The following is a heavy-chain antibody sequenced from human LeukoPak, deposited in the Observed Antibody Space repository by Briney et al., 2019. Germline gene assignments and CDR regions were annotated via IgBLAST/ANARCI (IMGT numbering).Heavy chain of an antibody. V-gene: IGHV3-23*01. CDR3: AKGREAVALTGGYFDY. CDR2: ISGSGGST. J-gene: IGHJ4*02. Sequence: GGSLRLSCAASGFTFSSYAMSWVRQAPGKGLEWVSAISGSGGSTYYADSVKGRFTISRDNSENTLYLQMNSLRAEDTAVYYCAKGREAVALTGGYFDYWGQGTLVTVSS. CDR1: GFTFSSYA. D-gene: IGHD6-19*01.